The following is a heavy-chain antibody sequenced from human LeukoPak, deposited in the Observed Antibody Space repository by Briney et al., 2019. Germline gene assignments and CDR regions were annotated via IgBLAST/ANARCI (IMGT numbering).Heavy chain of an antibody. J-gene: IGHJ6*03. Sequence: GASVKVSCKASGYTFTGYYMHWVRQAPGQGLEWMGWINPNSGGTNYAQKFQGRVTMTRDTSISTAYMELSRLRSDDTAVYYCARGNYGDYYYYYYMDVWGKGTTVTISS. CDR2: INPNSGGT. V-gene: IGHV1-2*02. D-gene: IGHD4-17*01. CDR1: GYTFTGYY. CDR3: ARGNYGDYYYYYYMDV.